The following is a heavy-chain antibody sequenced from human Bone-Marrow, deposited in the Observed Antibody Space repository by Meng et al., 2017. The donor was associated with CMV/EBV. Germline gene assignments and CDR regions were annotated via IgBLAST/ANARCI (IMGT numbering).Heavy chain of an antibody. V-gene: IGHV3-21*01. CDR2: ISSSSSYI. CDR1: GFTFSSYS. D-gene: IGHD1-26*01. J-gene: IGHJ6*02. CDR3: ARDKVVGATRGMDV. Sequence: GGSLRLSCAASGFTFSSYSMNWVRQAPGKGLEWVSSISSSSSYIYYADSVKGRFTISRDNAKNSLYLQMNSLRAEDTAVYYCARDKVVGATRGMDVWGQGTTVTVSS.